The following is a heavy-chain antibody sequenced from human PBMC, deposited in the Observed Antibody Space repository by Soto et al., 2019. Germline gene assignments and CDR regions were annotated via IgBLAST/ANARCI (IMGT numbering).Heavy chain of an antibody. CDR3: ARAYCGGDCYSDFDY. CDR1: GFIFSSYS. V-gene: IGHV3-21*01. D-gene: IGHD2-21*02. J-gene: IGHJ4*02. CDR2: TSTSGTYK. Sequence: GGSLRLSCSASGFIFSSYSMNWVRQAPGKGLEWVSSTSTSGTYKYYADSVKGRFTISRDNARDSLYLQMNSLRAEDTAVYYCARAYCGGDCYSDFDYWGQGT.